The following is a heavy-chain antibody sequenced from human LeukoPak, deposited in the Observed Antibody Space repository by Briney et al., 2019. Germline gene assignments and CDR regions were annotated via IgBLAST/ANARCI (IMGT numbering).Heavy chain of an antibody. Sequence: SETLSLTCTVSGGSISSSSYYWGWIRQPPGKGLEWIGGIYYSGSTYYNPSLKSRVTISVDTSKNQFSLKLSSVTAADTAVYYCARLGESYYYFDYWGQGTLVTVSS. CDR3: ARLGESYYYFDY. CDR2: IYYSGST. V-gene: IGHV4-39*01. D-gene: IGHD1-26*01. CDR1: GGSISSSSYY. J-gene: IGHJ4*02.